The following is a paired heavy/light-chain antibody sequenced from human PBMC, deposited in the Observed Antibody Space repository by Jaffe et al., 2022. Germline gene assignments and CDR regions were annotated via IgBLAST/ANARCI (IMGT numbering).Light chain of an antibody. V-gene: IGLV2-11*01. CDR1: SSDVGGYNY. CDR3: CSYAGAYTWV. J-gene: IGLJ3*02. Sequence: QSALTQPRSVSGSPGQSVTISCTGTSSDVGGYNYVSWFQQHPGKAPKLMIYDVNKWPSGVPDRFSGSKSGNTASLTISGLQAEDEADYHCCSYAGAYTWVFGGGTKLTVL. CDR2: DVN.
Heavy chain of an antibody. Sequence: EVQLVESGGGLVQPGGSLRLSCVASGFTFSNHWMHWVRQGPGKGLVWVSGISNDGRGTTYADSVKGRFTISRDNAKNTLYLQMNSLSADDTAVYFCARDHAKTPDYWGQGTLVTVSS. J-gene: IGHJ4*02. CDR2: ISNDGRGT. CDR3: ARDHAKTPDY. V-gene: IGHV3-74*01. CDR1: GFTFSNHW.